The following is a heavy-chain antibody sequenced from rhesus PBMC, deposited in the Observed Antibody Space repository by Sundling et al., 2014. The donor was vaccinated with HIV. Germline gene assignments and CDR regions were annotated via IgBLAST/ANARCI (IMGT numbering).Heavy chain of an antibody. Sequence: QAQLQESGPGLVKPSETLSLTCAVSGGSFSGHYWGWIRQPPGKGLQWIGYISGSSGITDYNPSLKSRVTISRDTSKNQFSLKLSSVTAADTAMYYCARTVGNIWTGRWGWDYWGQGVLVTVSS. CDR2: ISGSSGIT. V-gene: IGHV4-165*01. CDR3: ARTVGNIWTGRWGWDY. D-gene: IGHD3-3*01. CDR1: GGSFSGHY. J-gene: IGHJ4*01.